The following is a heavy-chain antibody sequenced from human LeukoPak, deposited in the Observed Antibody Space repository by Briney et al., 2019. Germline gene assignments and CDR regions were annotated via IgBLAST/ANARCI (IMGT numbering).Heavy chain of an antibody. V-gene: IGHV1-2*04. Sequence: ASVKVSCKASGYTFTGYYMHWVRQAPGQGLEWMGWINPNSGGTNYAQKFQGWVTMTRDTSISTAYMEPSRLRSDDTAVYYCAREAVAGTSDFDYWGQGTLVTVSS. CDR1: GYTFTGYY. D-gene: IGHD6-19*01. CDR2: INPNSGGT. J-gene: IGHJ4*02. CDR3: AREAVAGTSDFDY.